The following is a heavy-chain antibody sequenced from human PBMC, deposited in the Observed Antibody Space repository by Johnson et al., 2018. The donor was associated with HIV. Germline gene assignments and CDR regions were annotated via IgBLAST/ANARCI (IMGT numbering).Heavy chain of an antibody. CDR1: GFSFDDFA. J-gene: IGHJ3*02. Sequence: QVQLVESGGSVVRPGGSLRLSCVASGFSFDDFAVSWVRQAPGKGLEWVAVTWFDGSNKYYSDSVKGRFTISRDNSKSTLYLQMNSLRAEDTAVYYCAKVAVATAAGGVALDIWGPGTMVIVSS. CDR3: AKVAVATAAGGVALDI. D-gene: IGHD6-13*01. CDR2: TWFDGSNK. V-gene: IGHV3-33*06.